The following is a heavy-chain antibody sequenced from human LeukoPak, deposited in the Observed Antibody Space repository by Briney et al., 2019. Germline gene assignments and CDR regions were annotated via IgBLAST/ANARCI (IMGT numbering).Heavy chain of an antibody. Sequence: GGSLRLSCAASGFTFSSYSMNWVRQAPGKGLEWVSSISSSSYIYYADSVKGRFTISRDNAKNSLYLQMNSLRADDTAVYYCARDRAWNYFDYWGQGTLVTVSS. CDR1: GFTFSSYS. J-gene: IGHJ4*02. D-gene: IGHD3-3*01. V-gene: IGHV3-21*06. CDR3: ARDRAWNYFDY. CDR2: ISSSSYI.